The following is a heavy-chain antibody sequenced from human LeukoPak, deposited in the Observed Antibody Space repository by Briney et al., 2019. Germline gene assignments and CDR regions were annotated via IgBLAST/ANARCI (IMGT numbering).Heavy chain of an antibody. D-gene: IGHD3-22*01. CDR3: TKPYYDSSGYYYVGDY. CDR1: GFTFSNAW. J-gene: IGHJ4*02. CDR2: IKSKADGGTT. Sequence: PGGSLRLSCAASGFTFSNAWMSWVRQAPGKGLEWVGRIKSKADGGTTDYAAPVKGRFTISRDDPKNTLYLQMNSLKTEDTAVYYCTKPYYDSSGYYYVGDYWGQGTLVTVSS. V-gene: IGHV3-15*01.